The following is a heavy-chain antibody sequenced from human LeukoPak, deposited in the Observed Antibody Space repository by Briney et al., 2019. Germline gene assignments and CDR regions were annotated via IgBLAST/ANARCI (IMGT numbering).Heavy chain of an antibody. CDR1: GFTFTSYA. Sequence: GGSLRLSCAASGFTFTSYAMHWVRQAPGKGLEWVSVISYDGGNKYYADSVKGRFTISRDNSKNTLYLQMNSLIAEDTAVYYCARDHHRRLYDSQARDTFAFWGQGTMVTVSS. CDR3: ARDHHRRLYDSQARDTFAF. D-gene: IGHD3-22*01. V-gene: IGHV3-30*04. CDR2: ISYDGGNK. J-gene: IGHJ3*01.